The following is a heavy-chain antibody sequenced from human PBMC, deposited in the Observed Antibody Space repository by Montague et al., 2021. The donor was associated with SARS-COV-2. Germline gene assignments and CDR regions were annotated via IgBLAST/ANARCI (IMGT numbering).Heavy chain of an antibody. CDR2: ISGSGGTT. V-gene: IGHV3-23*01. Sequence: SLRLSCAASGFTFSYYTMSWVRQAPGKGLEWVSTISGSGGTTYYADSVKGRFTISRDNSKNTLYLRMNSLRAEDTAVYYCAKAHYYGNSGYYFWGQGTLVTVSS. CDR1: GFTFSYYT. J-gene: IGHJ4*02. CDR3: AKAHYYGNSGYYF. D-gene: IGHD3-22*01.